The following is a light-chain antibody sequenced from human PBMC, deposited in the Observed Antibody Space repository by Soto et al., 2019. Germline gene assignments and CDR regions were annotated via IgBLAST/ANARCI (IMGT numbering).Light chain of an antibody. Sequence: SYELTQPPSVSVAPGQTATITCGGDNIGSKSVHWYQQKPGQAPVLIVYDNSDRPSGIPGRFSGSNSGNTATLTISRVEAGDEADYYCQVWDTTSDHVVFGGGTKLTVL. J-gene: IGLJ2*01. CDR3: QVWDTTSDHVV. CDR1: NIGSKS. CDR2: DNS. V-gene: IGLV3-21*02.